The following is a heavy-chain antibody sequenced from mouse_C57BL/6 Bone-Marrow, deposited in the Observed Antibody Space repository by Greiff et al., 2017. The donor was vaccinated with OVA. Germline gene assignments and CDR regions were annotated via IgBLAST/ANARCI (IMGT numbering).Heavy chain of an antibody. Sequence: DVKLVESGGGLVKPGGSLKLSCAASGFTFSSYAMSWVRQTPEKRLEWVATISAGGSYTYYPDNVKGRFTISRDNAKNNLYLQMSHLKSEDTAMYYCARDDYGKDYWGQGTTLTVSS. CDR2: ISAGGSYT. CDR1: GFTFSSYA. CDR3: ARDDYGKDY. J-gene: IGHJ2*01. D-gene: IGHD2-1*01. V-gene: IGHV5-4*01.